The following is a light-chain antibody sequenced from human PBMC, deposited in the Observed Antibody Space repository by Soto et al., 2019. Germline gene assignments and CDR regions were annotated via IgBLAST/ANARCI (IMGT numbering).Light chain of an antibody. CDR3: QHFRA. Sequence: EIVMTQSPVTLSVSPGERATLSCRASQNISRSLAWYQQKPGQAPRLLMYGASSRATGIPDRFSGSGSGTDFTLTISRLEPEDFVLYYCQHFRAFGQGTRLEI. J-gene: IGKJ5*01. CDR1: QNISRS. CDR2: GAS. V-gene: IGKV3-20*01.